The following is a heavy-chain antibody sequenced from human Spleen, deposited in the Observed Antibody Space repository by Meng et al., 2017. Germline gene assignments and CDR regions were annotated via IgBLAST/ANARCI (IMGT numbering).Heavy chain of an antibody. CDR3: AREVGSYGFVTYYGMDV. V-gene: IGHV3-21*01. CDR1: GFTFSSYS. Sequence: GESLKISCAASGFTFSSYSMNWLRQAPGKGLEWISSIHSGSSYIYYADSVRGRFTISRDNAKNSLYLQMNSLRAEDTAVYYCAREVGSYGFVTYYGMDVWGQGTTVTVSS. D-gene: IGHD5-18*01. J-gene: IGHJ6*02. CDR2: IHSGSSYI.